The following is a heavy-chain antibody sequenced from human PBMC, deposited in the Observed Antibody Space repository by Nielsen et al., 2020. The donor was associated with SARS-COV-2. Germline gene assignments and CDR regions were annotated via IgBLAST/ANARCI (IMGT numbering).Heavy chain of an antibody. V-gene: IGHV3-11*01. CDR3: AREVAYYDFWSGSHKPPRWFDP. Sequence: GESLKISCAASGLSLNDYYMSWVRQAPGRGLEWISYISGSGSTINYADSVMGRFTISRDNAKNSVSLQMYSLRAEDTALYYCAREVAYYDFWSGSHKPPRWFDPWGQGTLVTVSS. D-gene: IGHD3-3*01. CDR2: ISGSGSTI. CDR1: GLSLNDYY. J-gene: IGHJ5*02.